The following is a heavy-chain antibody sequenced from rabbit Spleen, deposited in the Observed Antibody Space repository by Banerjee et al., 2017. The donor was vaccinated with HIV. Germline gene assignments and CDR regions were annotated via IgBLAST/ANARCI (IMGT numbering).Heavy chain of an antibody. J-gene: IGHJ4*01. CDR3: ARDLAGVIGWNFNL. CDR2: IDPLFGAT. D-gene: IGHD4-1*01. Sequence: QEQLVESGGGLVQPGGSLKLSCKPSGFDFSGYGVSWVRQAPGKVLEWIGYIDPLFGATYYASWVNGRFTISSHNAQNSLYLQLTSLTAADTATYFCARDLAGVIGWNFNLWGPGTLVTVS. CDR1: GFDFSGYG. V-gene: IGHV1S47*01.